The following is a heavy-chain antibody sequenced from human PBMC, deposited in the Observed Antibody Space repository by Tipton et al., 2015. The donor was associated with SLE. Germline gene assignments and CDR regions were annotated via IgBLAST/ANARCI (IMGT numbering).Heavy chain of an antibody. J-gene: IGHJ4*02. Sequence: SLRLSCAASGFTFSSYSMNWVRQAPGKGLEWVSYISSSSSTIYYADSVKGRFTISRDNAKNSLYLQMNSLRAEDTAVYYCARDFRPLHYDFWSGYRYWGQGTLVTVSS. CDR2: ISSSSSTI. CDR1: GFTFSSYS. D-gene: IGHD3-3*01. V-gene: IGHV3-48*01. CDR3: ARDFRPLHYDFWSGYRY.